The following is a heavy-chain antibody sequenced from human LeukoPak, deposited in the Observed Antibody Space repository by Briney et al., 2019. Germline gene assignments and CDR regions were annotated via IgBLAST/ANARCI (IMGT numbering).Heavy chain of an antibody. V-gene: IGHV3-30-3*01. D-gene: IGHD3-3*01. CDR1: GFTFSSYA. CDR2: ISYDGSNK. Sequence: GGSLRLSCAASGFTFSSYAMHWVRQAPGKGLEWVAVISYDGSNKYYADSVKGRYTISRDNSKNTLYLQMNSLRAEDTAVYYCARGANYDFWSGSPPDMDVWGKGTTVTVSS. CDR3: ARGANYDFWSGSPPDMDV. J-gene: IGHJ6*03.